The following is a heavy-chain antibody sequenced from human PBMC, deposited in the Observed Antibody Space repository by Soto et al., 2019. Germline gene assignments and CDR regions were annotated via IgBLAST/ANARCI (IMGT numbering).Heavy chain of an antibody. J-gene: IGHJ4*02. CDR2: ILPLLDIA. CDR3: VAGNNSRLDY. V-gene: IGHV1-69*02. Sequence: QVQLVQSGAEVKKPGSSVKVSCKASGGTFSSYTINWVRQTPGQGLEWMGRILPLLDIANYAQKFQGRVTITADKATITAYMEMSSLTAEDTAVYYCVAGNNSRLDYWGQGTLVTVSS. CDR1: GGTFSSYT.